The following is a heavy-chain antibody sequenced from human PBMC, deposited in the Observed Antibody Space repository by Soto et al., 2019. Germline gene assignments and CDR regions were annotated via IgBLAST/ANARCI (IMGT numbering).Heavy chain of an antibody. CDR1: GGSISSGDYY. CDR3: ARDFLMEYSSSHWFDP. Sequence: SETLSLTCTVSGGSISSGDYYWSWIRQPPGKGLEWIGYIYYSGSTYYNPSLKSRVTISVDTSKNQFSLKLSSVTAADTAVYYCARDFLMEYSSSHWFDPWGKGTLVTVSS. D-gene: IGHD6-6*01. J-gene: IGHJ5*02. V-gene: IGHV4-30-4*01. CDR2: IYYSGST.